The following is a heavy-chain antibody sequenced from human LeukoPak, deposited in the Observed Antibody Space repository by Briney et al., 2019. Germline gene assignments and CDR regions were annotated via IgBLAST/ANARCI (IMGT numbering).Heavy chain of an antibody. CDR3: ARLGFVVPAVIFDY. CDR1: GFTISSNY. D-gene: IGHD2-2*02. J-gene: IGHJ4*02. Sequence: GGSLRLSCAASGFTISSNYMSWVRQAPGKGLEWVSVIYIGGSTYYADSVKGRFTISRDISKNTLYLQMNSLRAEDTAMYYCARLGFVVPAVIFDYWGQGTLVTVSS. V-gene: IGHV3-53*01. CDR2: IYIGGST.